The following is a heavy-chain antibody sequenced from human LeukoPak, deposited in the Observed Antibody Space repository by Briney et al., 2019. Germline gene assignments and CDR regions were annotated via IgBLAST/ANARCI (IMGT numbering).Heavy chain of an antibody. D-gene: IGHD4-17*01. Sequence: SETLFLTCTVSGGSVSSGSYYWSWIRQPPGKGLEWIGYIYYSGSTNYNPSLKSRVTISVDTSKNQFSLKLTSVTAVDTAVYYCARKATTGPTKAAFDIWGQGTMVTVSS. J-gene: IGHJ3*02. CDR2: IYYSGST. V-gene: IGHV4-61*01. CDR3: ARKATTGPTKAAFDI. CDR1: GGSVSSGSYY.